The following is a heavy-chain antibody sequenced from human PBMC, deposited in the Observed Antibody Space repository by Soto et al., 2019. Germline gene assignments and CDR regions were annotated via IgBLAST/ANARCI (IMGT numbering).Heavy chain of an antibody. CDR3: ARDREMALYYFTY. V-gene: IGHV1-46*01. CDR1: GYTFTSYY. J-gene: IGHJ4*02. D-gene: IGHD1-26*01. CDR2: INPSGGST. Sequence: SSVKVSFKSSGYTFTSYYMHWVLQAPGQGLEWMGIINPSGGSTSYAQKFQGRVTVTRDTSTSTVYMELSSLRSEDTAVYYCARDREMALYYFTYWGQGTLVTVSS.